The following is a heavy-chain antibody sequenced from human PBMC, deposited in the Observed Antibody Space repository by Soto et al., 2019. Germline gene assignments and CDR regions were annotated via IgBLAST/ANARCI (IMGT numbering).Heavy chain of an antibody. J-gene: IGHJ4*02. V-gene: IGHV4-59*01. CDR2: IYYSGST. CDR1: GGSISSYY. CDR3: ARTYCGYDGAPTFDY. Sequence: SETLSLTCTVSGGSISSYYWSWIRQPPGKGLEWIGYIYYSGSTNYNPSLKSRVTISVDTSKNQFSLKLSSVTAADTAVYYCARTYCGYDGAPTFDYWGQGALVTVSS. D-gene: IGHD5-12*01.